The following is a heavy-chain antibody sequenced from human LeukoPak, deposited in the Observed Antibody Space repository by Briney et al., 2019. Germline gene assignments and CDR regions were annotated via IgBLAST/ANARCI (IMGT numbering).Heavy chain of an antibody. CDR1: GYTFTSYY. J-gene: IGHJ5*02. V-gene: IGHV1-46*01. D-gene: IGHD3-10*01. CDR3: ATVVVGSGSYLPVNWFDP. Sequence: ASVKVSCKASGYTFTSYYMHWVRQAPGQGLEWMGIINPSGGSTSYAQKFQGRVTMTRDMSTSTVYMELSSLRSEDTAVYYCATVVVGSGSYLPVNWFDPWGQGTLVTVSS. CDR2: INPSGGST.